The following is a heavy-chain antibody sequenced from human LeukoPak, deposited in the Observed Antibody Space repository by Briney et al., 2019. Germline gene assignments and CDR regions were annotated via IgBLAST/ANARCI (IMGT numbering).Heavy chain of an antibody. CDR1: GFTFSNYW. CDR3: ARVLTVAGTFYYFDY. J-gene: IGHJ4*02. V-gene: IGHV3-7*03. CDR2: IKQDGSEK. Sequence: GGSLRLSCAASGFTFSNYWMSWVRQAPGKGLEWVANIKQDGSEKYYVDSVKGRFTISRHNSKNTLYLQMNSLRAEDTAVYYCARVLTVAGTFYYFDYWGQGTLVTVSS. D-gene: IGHD6-19*01.